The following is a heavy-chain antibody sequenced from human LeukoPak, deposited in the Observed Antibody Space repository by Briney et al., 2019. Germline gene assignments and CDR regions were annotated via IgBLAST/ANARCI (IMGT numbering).Heavy chain of an antibody. CDR2: IWYDGSNK. Sequence: GGSLRLSCAASGFTFSGYGMHWVRQSPGKGLEWVAVIWYDGSNKYYADSVKGRFTISRDNSKNTLYLQMNSLRAEDTAVYYCARVRGSGQGLDYWDQGTLVTVSS. J-gene: IGHJ4*02. V-gene: IGHV3-33*01. CDR3: ARVRGSGQGLDY. D-gene: IGHD6-19*01. CDR1: GFTFSGYG.